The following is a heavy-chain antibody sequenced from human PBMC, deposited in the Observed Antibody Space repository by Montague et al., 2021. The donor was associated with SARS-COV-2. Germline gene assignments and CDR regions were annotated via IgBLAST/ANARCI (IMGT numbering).Heavy chain of an antibody. Sequence: SETLSLTCTVSGGSISSHFWSFIRQPPGKGLEWIGYINSTGGTNDHPSLRSRLTMSVDTSKKQFSLQLRSMTPADTAVYFCAGATSVRGAVGWFDPWGQGILVTVSS. V-gene: IGHV4-59*11. D-gene: IGHD3-10*01. CDR3: AGATSVRGAVGWFDP. J-gene: IGHJ5*02. CDR2: INSTGGT. CDR1: GGSISSHF.